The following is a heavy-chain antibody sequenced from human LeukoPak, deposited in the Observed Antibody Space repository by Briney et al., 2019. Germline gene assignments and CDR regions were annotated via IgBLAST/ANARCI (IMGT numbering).Heavy chain of an antibody. V-gene: IGHV3-7*01. Sequence: PGGSLRLSCAASGFTLSSYRMSWVRQAPGKGLEWVANIKRDGSEKYYVDSVKGRFTISRDNAKNSLFLQMSSLRVEDTAVYYCVRDDGAVKPCWGQGTLVTVSS. J-gene: IGHJ4*02. D-gene: IGHD6-19*01. CDR2: IKRDGSEK. CDR3: VRDDGAVKPC. CDR1: GFTLSSYR.